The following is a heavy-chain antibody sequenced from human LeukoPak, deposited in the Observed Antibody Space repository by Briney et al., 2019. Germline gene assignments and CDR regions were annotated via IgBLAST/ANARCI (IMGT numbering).Heavy chain of an antibody. D-gene: IGHD2-21*02. CDR2: IYPGDSDT. CDR1: GYSFTSYW. V-gene: IGHV5-51*01. CDR3: ARRGDSDFRID. J-gene: IGHJ4*02. Sequence: GESLKISCKGSGYSFTSYWIGWVRQMPGKGLEWMGIIYPGDSDTRCSPSFQGQVTISADKSISTAYLQWSSLKASDSAIYYCARRGDSDFRIDWGQGTLVTVSS.